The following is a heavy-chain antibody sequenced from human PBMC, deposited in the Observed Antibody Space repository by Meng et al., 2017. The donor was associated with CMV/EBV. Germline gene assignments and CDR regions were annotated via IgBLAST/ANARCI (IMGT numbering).Heavy chain of an antibody. V-gene: IGHV3-23*01. CDR3: AKVMYYYDSSGPLDY. Sequence: GESLKISCAASGFTFSSYAMSWVRQAPGKGLEWVSAISGSGGSTYYADSVKGRFTISRDNSKNTLYLQMNSLRAEDTAVYYCAKVMYYYDSSGPLDYWGQGTLVTV. CDR1: GFTFSSYA. J-gene: IGHJ4*02. D-gene: IGHD3-22*01. CDR2: ISGSGGST.